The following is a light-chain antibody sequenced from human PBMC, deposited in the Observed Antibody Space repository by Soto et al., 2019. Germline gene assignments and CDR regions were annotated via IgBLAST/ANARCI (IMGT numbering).Light chain of an antibody. CDR1: QSVLYSSNNKNY. J-gene: IGKJ2*01. V-gene: IGKV4-1*01. Sequence: DIVMTQSPDSLAVSLGERATINCKSSQSVLYSSNNKNYLAWYQQKPGQPPKLLIYWASTRESGVPDRFSGSGSGTDFTLTISSLQAEDVAVSYCQQYYSPPPGTFGQGTKLEIK. CDR3: QQYYSPPPGT. CDR2: WAS.